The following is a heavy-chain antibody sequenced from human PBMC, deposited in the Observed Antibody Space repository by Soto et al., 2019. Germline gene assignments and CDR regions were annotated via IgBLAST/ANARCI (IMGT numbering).Heavy chain of an antibody. CDR3: ARVPYDFWSGYYMEFDY. CDR2: IYYSGST. D-gene: IGHD3-3*01. CDR1: GGSISIYY. V-gene: IGHV4-59*01. J-gene: IGHJ4*02. Sequence: SETLSLTCTVSGGSISIYYWSWIRQPPGKGLEWIGYIYYSGSTNYNPSLKSRVTISVGTSKNQFSLKLSSVTAADTAVYYCARVPYDFWSGYYMEFDYWGQGTLVTVSS.